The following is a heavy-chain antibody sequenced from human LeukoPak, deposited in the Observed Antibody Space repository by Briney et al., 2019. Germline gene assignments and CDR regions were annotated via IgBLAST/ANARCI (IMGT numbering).Heavy chain of an antibody. CDR3: AKDPNPFYDFWSGYK. J-gene: IGHJ4*02. D-gene: IGHD3-3*01. V-gene: IGHV3-23*01. CDR2: IGGRDDRT. CDR1: GSTFAGHT. Sequence: GGSLRLSCAASGSTFAGHTMTWLRQAPGKGPEWVSIIGGRDDRTYYADSVEGRFTISRDNSKNILYLQMSSLRAEDTAVYYCAKDPNPFYDFWSGYKWGQGTLVTVSS.